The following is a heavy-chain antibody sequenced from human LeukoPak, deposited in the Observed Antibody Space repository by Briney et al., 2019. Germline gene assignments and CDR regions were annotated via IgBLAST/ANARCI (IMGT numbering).Heavy chain of an antibody. CDR3: ARDAPVSLTAYCGGECFPYWYFDL. J-gene: IGHJ2*01. Sequence: GCSLTLSCAASGFSFSSYSMNWVRQAPAKGLEWLSTISGSGSYIYYADSLKGRFTISRNNAKDSLYLQINSLRAEDTAIYYCARDAPVSLTAYCGGECFPYWYFDLWGRGTLVCVSS. V-gene: IGHV3-21*01. CDR2: ISGSGSYI. D-gene: IGHD2-21*01. CDR1: GFSFSSYS.